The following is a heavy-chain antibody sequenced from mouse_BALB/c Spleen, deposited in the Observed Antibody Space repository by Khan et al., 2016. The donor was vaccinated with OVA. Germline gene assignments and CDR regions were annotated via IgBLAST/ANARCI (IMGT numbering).Heavy chain of an antibody. D-gene: IGHD1-1*01. CDR1: GYSITSNYA. CDR2: ISYSDST. CDR3: ARGNYYGYYFDY. J-gene: IGHJ2*01. Sequence: EVKLQESGPGLVKPSQSLSLTCTVTGYSITSNYAWNWIRQFPGNKLEWMGYISYSDSTSSNPSLKSRISITRDTSQNQFFLQLNSVTTEDTATYYCARGNYYGYYFDYWGQGTTLTVSS. V-gene: IGHV3-2*02.